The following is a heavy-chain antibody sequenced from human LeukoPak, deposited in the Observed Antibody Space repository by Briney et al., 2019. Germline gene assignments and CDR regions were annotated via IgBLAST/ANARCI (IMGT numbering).Heavy chain of an antibody. CDR1: GFTFDDYA. CDR3: AKNGGYSYGLYYFDY. V-gene: IGHV3-9*01. Sequence: TGGSLRLSCAASGFTFDDYAMHWVRQAPGKGLEWVSGISWNSGSIGYADSVKGRFTISRDNAKNSLYLQMDSLRAEDSAVYYCAKNGGYSYGLYYFDYWGQGTLVTVSS. CDR2: ISWNSGSI. J-gene: IGHJ4*02. D-gene: IGHD5-18*01.